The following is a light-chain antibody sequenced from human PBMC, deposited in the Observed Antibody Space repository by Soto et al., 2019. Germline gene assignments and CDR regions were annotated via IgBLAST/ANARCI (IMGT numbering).Light chain of an antibody. V-gene: IGKV3-20*01. CDR3: QQYGSSPPVT. CDR2: GAS. CDR1: QSVSSSY. J-gene: IGKJ4*01. Sequence: EIVLTQSPGTLSLSLGERATLSCRASQSVSSSYLAWYQQKPGQAPRLLIYGASSRATGIPDRFSGSGSGTDFTLTISRLEPEDFAVYYCQQYGSSPPVTFGGGTKVDIK.